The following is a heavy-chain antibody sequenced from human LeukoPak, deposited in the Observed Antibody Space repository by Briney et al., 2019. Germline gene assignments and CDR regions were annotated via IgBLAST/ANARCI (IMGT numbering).Heavy chain of an antibody. V-gene: IGHV1-2*02. J-gene: IGHJ5*02. CDR2: INPNSGGT. Sequence: ASVKVSCKASGYTFTGYYMHWVRQAPGQGLEWKGWINPNSGGTNYAQKFQGRVTMTRDTSISTAYMELSRLRSDDTAVYYCARSPSYCSSTSCYPLDAYNWFDPWGQGTLVTVSS. CDR1: GYTFTGYY. CDR3: ARSPSYCSSTSCYPLDAYNWFDP. D-gene: IGHD2-2*01.